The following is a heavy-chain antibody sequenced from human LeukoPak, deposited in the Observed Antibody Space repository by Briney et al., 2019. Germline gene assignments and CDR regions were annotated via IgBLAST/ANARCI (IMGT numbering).Heavy chain of an antibody. V-gene: IGHV3-30*03. CDR3: TRGGYRWLQGAFDT. J-gene: IGHJ3*02. Sequence: GGSLRLSCAVSGFTFSRDVMHWVRQAPGKGLEWVAVISDDGTSRYTDSVKGRFTISRDDSKNTLYLRMNSLRAEDTAMYHCTRGGYRWLQGAFDTWGQGTMVTISS. CDR2: ISDDGTSR. D-gene: IGHD5-12*01. CDR1: GFTFSRDV.